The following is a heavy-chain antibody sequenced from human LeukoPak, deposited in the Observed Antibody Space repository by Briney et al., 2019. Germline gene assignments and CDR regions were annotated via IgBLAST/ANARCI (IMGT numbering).Heavy chain of an antibody. CDR1: GGSISSSSYY. J-gene: IGHJ2*01. Sequence: PSETLSLTCTVSGGSISSSSYYWGWIRQPPGKGLEWIGYIYYSGSTNYNPSLKSRVTISVDTSKNQFSLKLSSVTAADTAVYYCARVCDGYNYGLNWYFDLWGRGTLVTVSS. CDR2: IYYSGST. CDR3: ARVCDGYNYGLNWYFDL. D-gene: IGHD5-24*01. V-gene: IGHV4-61*05.